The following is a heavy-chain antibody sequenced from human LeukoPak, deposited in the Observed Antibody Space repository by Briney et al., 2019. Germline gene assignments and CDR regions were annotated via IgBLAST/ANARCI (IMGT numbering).Heavy chain of an antibody. CDR2: INPNRGAT. CDR1: GYTFTDYY. V-gene: IGHV1-2*02. J-gene: IGHJ3*02. D-gene: IGHD3-10*01. Sequence: GASVKVSCKASGYTFTDYYMHWVRQAPGQGLEWMGWINPNRGATNYAQKFQGRVTMTRDTSISTAYMEVSRLRSDDTAVYYCASWLRGVIGAFDIWGQGTMVTVSS. CDR3: ASWLRGVIGAFDI.